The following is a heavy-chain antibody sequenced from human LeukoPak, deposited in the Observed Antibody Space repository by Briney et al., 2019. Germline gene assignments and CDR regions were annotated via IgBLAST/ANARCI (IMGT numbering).Heavy chain of an antibody. D-gene: IGHD5-18*01. CDR3: SKLNSYGDY. V-gene: IGHV3-23*01. Sequence: GGSLRLSCVASGFTFSSYAMRWARQAPGKGLQWVSTISGSGGSTYYADSVKGRFTISRDNSKNMVYLQMDSLRAEDTATYYCSKLNSYGDYWGQGTLVTISS. J-gene: IGHJ4*02. CDR2: ISGSGGST. CDR1: GFTFSSYA.